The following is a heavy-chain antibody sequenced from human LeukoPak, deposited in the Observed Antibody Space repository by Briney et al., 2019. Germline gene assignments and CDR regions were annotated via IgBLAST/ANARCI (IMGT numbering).Heavy chain of an antibody. D-gene: IGHD4-17*01. CDR3: ASSTVTPAEDYFDY. V-gene: IGHV4-59*01. J-gene: IGHJ4*02. CDR2: IYYSGST. CDR1: GGSISSYY. Sequence: PSETLSLTCTVSGGSISSYYWSWIRQPPGKGLEWIGYIYYSGSTNYNPSLKSRVTISVDTSKNQFSLKLSSVTAADTAVYYCASSTVTPAEDYFDYWGQGTLVTVSS.